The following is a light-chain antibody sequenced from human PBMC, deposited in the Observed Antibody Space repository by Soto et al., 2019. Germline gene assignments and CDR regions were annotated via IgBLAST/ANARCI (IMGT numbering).Light chain of an antibody. CDR3: QQYNSYWGT. CDR1: QSISSW. Sequence: DIQMTQSPSTLSASVGDRVTITCRASQSISSWLAWYQQKPRKAPKLLIYDASSLESGVPSRFSSSGSGTEFTLTISSLQPDDFATYYCQQYNSYWGTFGQGTKVDIK. CDR2: DAS. V-gene: IGKV1-5*01. J-gene: IGKJ1*01.